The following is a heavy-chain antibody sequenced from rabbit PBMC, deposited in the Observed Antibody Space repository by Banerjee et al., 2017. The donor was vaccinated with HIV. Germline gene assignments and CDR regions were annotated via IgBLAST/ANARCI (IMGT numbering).Heavy chain of an antibody. Sequence: QSLEESGGGLVKPEGSLTLTCKASGFSFSRNYICWVRQAPGKGLEWIACINTSSGNTVYATWAKGRFTISKTSWTTVTLQMTSLTAADTASYFCARDLAGVIGWNFNLWGPGTLVTVS. CDR1: GFSFSRNY. J-gene: IGHJ4*01. CDR2: INTSSGNT. D-gene: IGHD4-1*01. CDR3: ARDLAGVIGWNFNL. V-gene: IGHV1S40*01.